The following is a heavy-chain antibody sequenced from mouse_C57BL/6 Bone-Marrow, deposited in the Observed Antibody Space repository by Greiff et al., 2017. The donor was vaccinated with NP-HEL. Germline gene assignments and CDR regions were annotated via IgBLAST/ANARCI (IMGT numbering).Heavy chain of an antibody. Sequence: QVQLKQPGAELVKPGASVKMSCKASGYTFTSYWITWVKQRPGQGLEWIGDIYPGSGSTNYNEKFKSKATLTVDTSSSTAYMQLSSLTSEDSAVYYCARDPHYLRAWFAYWGQGTLVTVSA. J-gene: IGHJ3*01. CDR1: GYTFTSYW. V-gene: IGHV1-55*01. CDR2: IYPGSGST. D-gene: IGHD1-2*01. CDR3: ARDPHYLRAWFAY.